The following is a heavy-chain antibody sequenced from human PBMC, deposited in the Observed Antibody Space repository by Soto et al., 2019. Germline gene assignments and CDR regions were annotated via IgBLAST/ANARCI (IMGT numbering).Heavy chain of an antibody. CDR1: GFTFSNYG. V-gene: IGHV3-30*18. CDR2: MSYDGSDK. D-gene: IGHD2-2*01. Sequence: GSSLRLSCAASGFTFSNYGMHWVRQAPGKVLEWVGVMSYDGSDKYYADSVKGRFSISRDNSKNTLYLQMNSLRAEDTAVYYCAKVTRYCSSSSCRRDYYYYYGMDVWGQGTTVTVYS. CDR3: AKVTRYCSSSSCRRDYYYYYGMDV. J-gene: IGHJ6*02.